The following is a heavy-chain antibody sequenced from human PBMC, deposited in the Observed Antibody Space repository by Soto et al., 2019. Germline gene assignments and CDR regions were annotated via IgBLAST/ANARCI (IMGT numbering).Heavy chain of an antibody. Sequence: QVQLQESGPGLVKPSQTLSLTCTVSGGSISSGGYYWSWIRQHPGKGLEWIGYIYYSGSTYYNPPLKSRVPISVDTSKNQFSLQLSSVTASDTAVYYCARVRYCSGGSCSPRFDPWGQGTLVTVSS. V-gene: IGHV4-31*03. D-gene: IGHD2-15*01. CDR3: ARVRYCSGGSCSPRFDP. J-gene: IGHJ5*02. CDR2: IYYSGST. CDR1: GGSISSGGYY.